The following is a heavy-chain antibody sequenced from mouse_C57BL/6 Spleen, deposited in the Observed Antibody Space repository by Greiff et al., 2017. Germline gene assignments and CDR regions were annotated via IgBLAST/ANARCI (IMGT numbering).Heavy chain of an antibody. J-gene: IGHJ3*01. CDR2: ISGGGGNT. Sequence: EVMLVESGGGLVKSGGSLKLSCAASGFTFSSYTMSWVRQTPEKRLEWVATISGGGGNTYYPDSVKGRFTISRDNAKNTLYLQMSSLRSEDTALYYCARHGGGAWFAYWGQGTLVTVSA. CDR3: ARHGGGAWFAY. V-gene: IGHV5-9*01. CDR1: GFTFSSYT.